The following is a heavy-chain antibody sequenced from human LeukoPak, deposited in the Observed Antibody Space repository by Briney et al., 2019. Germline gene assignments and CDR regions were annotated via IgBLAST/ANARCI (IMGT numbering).Heavy chain of an antibody. CDR2: IYYSGST. CDR3: ARHLYESRRQTSFDY. CDR1: GGSISSYY. J-gene: IGHJ4*02. D-gene: IGHD3-22*01. Sequence: SETLSLTCTVSGGSISSYYWSWIRQPPGKGLEWIGYIYYSGSTNYNPSLKSRVTISVETSQNQFSLKLSSVTAADTAMYYCARHLYESRRQTSFDYWGQGTLVTVSS. V-gene: IGHV4-59*08.